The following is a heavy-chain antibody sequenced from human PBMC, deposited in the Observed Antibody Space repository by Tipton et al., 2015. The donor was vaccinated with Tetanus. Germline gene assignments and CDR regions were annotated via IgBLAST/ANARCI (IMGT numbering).Heavy chain of an antibody. V-gene: IGHV3-23*01. CDR1: GFTFSSYA. CDR3: ARSNSEDDDYYYGMDV. J-gene: IGHJ6*02. CDR2: ISGSGGST. D-gene: IGHD4-11*01. Sequence: SLRLSCAASGFTFSSYAMSWVRQAPGKGLEWVSAISGSGGSTYYADSVKGRFTISRDNSKNTLYLQMNSLRAEDTAVYYCARSNSEDDDYYYGMDVGGQGSTVSVSS.